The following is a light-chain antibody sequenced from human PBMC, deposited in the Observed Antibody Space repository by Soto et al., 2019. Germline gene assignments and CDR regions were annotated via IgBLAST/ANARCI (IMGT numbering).Light chain of an antibody. V-gene: IGKV1-9*01. J-gene: IGKJ1*01. CDR3: QQLNNYPRT. CDR1: RGINNY. CDR2: TAS. Sequence: DIQLTQSPSFLSASVGDRVTITCRASRGINNYLAWYQQKPGKAPKLLIYTASTLQSGVPSRFSGSGSGTEFTLTISSLQPEDFATYYCQQLNNYPRTFGQGTKVEIK.